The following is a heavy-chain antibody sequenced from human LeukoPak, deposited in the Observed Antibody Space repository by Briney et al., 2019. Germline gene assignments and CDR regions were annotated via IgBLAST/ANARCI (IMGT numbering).Heavy chain of an antibody. CDR2: NKDDGSET. J-gene: IGHJ4*02. D-gene: IGHD3-22*01. CDR3: AKDAAVGSSGYYYVPPLYYFHY. Sequence: GGFLRLFFAGSGITFNDHWMALVRQAPGKGLQWGANNKDDGSETYYVDSVKGRFTISRDNAKNSLYLQMNSLRAEDAAVYYCAKDAAVGSSGYYYVPPLYYFHYWGQGTLVTVSS. CDR1: GITFNDHW. V-gene: IGHV3-7*01.